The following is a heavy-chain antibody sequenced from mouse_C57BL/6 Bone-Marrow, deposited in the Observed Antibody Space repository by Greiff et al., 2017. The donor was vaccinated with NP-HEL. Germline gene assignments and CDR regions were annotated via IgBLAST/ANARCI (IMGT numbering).Heavy chain of an antibody. D-gene: IGHD2-3*01. CDR3: ARGLLQTSY. CDR2: IHPNSGST. CDR1: GYTFTSYW. Sequence: QVQLKQPGAELVKPGASVKLSCKASGYTFTSYWMHWVKQRPGQGLEWIGMIHPNSGSTNYNEKFKSKATLTVDKSSSTAYMQLSSLTSEDSAVYYCARGLLQTSYWGQGTLVTVSA. J-gene: IGHJ3*01. V-gene: IGHV1-64*01.